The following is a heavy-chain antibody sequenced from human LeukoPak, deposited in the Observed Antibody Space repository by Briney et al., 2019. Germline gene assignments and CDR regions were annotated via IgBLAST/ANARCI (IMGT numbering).Heavy chain of an antibody. Sequence: PGGSVRLSCAATRFTHRMYWMAWVRQAAGKGREWVGNLQREGSENNYVDPVKGRFTISRDNAKNSLYLKMNSLSAEDTGVYYCVRDQYYYESSGYSDAFDRWGQGTMVTVSS. J-gene: IGHJ3*02. CDR1: RFTHRMYW. V-gene: IGHV3-7*01. CDR3: VRDQYYYESSGYSDAFDR. D-gene: IGHD3-22*01. CDR2: LQREGSEN.